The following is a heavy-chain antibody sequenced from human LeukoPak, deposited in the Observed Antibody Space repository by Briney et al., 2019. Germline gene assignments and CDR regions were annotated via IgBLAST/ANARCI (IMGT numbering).Heavy chain of an antibody. V-gene: IGHV3-7*01. D-gene: IGHD3-22*01. CDR2: IDQGGSEK. CDR1: GFTFSSYG. J-gene: IGHJ4*02. CDR3: LRENHDSGWSFDY. Sequence: SGGSLRLSCSAPGFTFSSYGMNWVRQAPGKGLEWVANIDQGGSEKYYVDSVKGRFTISRDNAKNSLYLEMNSLRAEVTAVYYCLRENHDSGWSFDYWGQGTLVTVSS.